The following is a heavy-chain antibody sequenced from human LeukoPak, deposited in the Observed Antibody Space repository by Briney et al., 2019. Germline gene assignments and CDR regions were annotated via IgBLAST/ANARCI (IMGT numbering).Heavy chain of an antibody. CDR3: TRMTVGHDY. V-gene: IGHV4-34*01. D-gene: IGHD4/OR15-4a*01. Sequence: SETLSLTCAVSGVSFNDYYWSWVRQTPGKGLEWIGEINHSGYTNDSPSLKSRVTLSIDTSRKQFSLNVRSVTVADTGIYYCTRMTVGHDYWGQGTLVTVSS. J-gene: IGHJ4*02. CDR2: INHSGYT. CDR1: GVSFNDYY.